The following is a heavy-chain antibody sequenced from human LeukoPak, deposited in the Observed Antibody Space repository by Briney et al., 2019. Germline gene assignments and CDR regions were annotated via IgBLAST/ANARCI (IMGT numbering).Heavy chain of an antibody. D-gene: IGHD4-17*01. CDR3: ARTGENGDFFDY. Sequence: GGSLRLSCAASGFTVSSNYMSWVRQAPGKGLEWVSVIYSGGSTYYADSVKGRFTISRDNSKNTLYPQMNSLRAEDTAVYYCARTGENGDFFDYWGQGTLVTVSS. CDR2: IYSGGST. J-gene: IGHJ4*02. CDR1: GFTVSSNY. V-gene: IGHV3-66*02.